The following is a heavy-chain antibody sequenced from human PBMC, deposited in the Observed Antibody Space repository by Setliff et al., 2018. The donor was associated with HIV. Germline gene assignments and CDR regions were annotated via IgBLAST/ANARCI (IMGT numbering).Heavy chain of an antibody. J-gene: IGHJ6*03. CDR3: ARAHSGSYYYYYMDI. D-gene: IGHD1-26*01. CDR1: GGTFSSYA. CDR2: IIPIFGTA. V-gene: IGHV1-69*13. Sequence: GASVKVSCTASGGTFSSYAISWVRQAPGQGLEWMGGIIPIFGTANYAQKFQGRVTITADESTSTAYMELSSLRSEDTAVYYCARAHSGSYYYYYMDIWGKGTTVTVSS.